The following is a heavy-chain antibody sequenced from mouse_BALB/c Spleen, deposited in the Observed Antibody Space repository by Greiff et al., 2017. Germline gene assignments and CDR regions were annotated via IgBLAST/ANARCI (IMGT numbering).Heavy chain of an antibody. V-gene: IGHV5-17*02. J-gene: IGHJ4*01. CDR1: GFTFSSFG. CDR2: ISSGSSTI. CDR3: ASGGGAMDY. Sequence: EVKLMESGGGLVQPGGSRKLSCAASGFTFSSFGMHWVRQAPEKGLEWVAYISSGSSTIYYADTVKGRFTISRDNPKNTLFLQMTSLRSEDTAMYYCASGGGAMDYWGQGTSVTVSS.